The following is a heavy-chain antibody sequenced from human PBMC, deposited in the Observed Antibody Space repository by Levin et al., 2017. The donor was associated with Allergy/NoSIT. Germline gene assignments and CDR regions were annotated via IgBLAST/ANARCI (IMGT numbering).Heavy chain of an antibody. V-gene: IGHV5-10-1*01. CDR2: IDPSDSYT. Sequence: TGGSLRLSCKGSGYSFTNYWINWVRQMPGKGLEWMGRIDPSDSYTNYSPSFQGHVTISADKSISTAYLQWSSLKASDTAMYYCARRESSSFYLWFDPWGQGTLVTVSS. J-gene: IGHJ5*02. D-gene: IGHD6-13*01. CDR1: GYSFTNYW. CDR3: ARRESSSFYLWFDP.